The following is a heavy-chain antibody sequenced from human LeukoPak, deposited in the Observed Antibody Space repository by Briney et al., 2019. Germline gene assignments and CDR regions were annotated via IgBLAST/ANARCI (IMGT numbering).Heavy chain of an antibody. CDR2: ISGSGGNT. J-gene: IGHJ4*02. CDR1: GGSISGYY. D-gene: IGHD6-13*01. Sequence: ETLTLTCTVSGGSISGYYWNWVRQAPGKGLEWVSGISGSGGNTYYADSVKGRFTIFRDNSNNTLYLQMNSLRAEDTAVYYCARHSRGRWYVFDYWGQGTLVTVSS. CDR3: ARHSRGRWYVFDY. V-gene: IGHV3-23*01.